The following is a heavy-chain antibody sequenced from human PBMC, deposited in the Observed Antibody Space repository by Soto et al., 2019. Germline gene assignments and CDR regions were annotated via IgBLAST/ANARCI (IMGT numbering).Heavy chain of an antibody. CDR2: INHSGST. CDR1: GGSFSGYY. D-gene: IGHD5-12*01. J-gene: IGHJ6*02. V-gene: IGHV4-34*01. CDR3: ARVIVAKIRGYYYGMDV. Sequence: PSETLSLTCAVYGGSFSGYYWSWIRQPPGKGLEWIGEINHSGSTNYNPSLKSRVTIPVDTSKNQFSLKLSSVTAADTAVYYCARVIVAKIRGYYYGMDVWGQGTTVTVSS.